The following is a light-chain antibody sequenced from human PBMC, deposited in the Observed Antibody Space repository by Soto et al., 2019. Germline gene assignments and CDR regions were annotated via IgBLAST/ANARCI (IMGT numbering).Light chain of an antibody. CDR1: QSISTN. CDR3: QQYNNWPRT. CDR2: DAS. J-gene: IGKJ1*01. V-gene: IGKV3D-15*01. Sequence: EIVLTQSPDTLSLSRLERATLCCMASQSISTNLAWYQQKPGQAPRLLIYDASNRATGIPARFSGSGSGTDFTLTISSLQSEDFGVYYCQQYNNWPRTFGQGTKVDI.